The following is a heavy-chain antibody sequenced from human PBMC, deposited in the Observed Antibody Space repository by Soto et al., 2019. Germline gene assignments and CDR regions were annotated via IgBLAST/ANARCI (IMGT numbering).Heavy chain of an antibody. V-gene: IGHV4-34*01. D-gene: IGHD5-12*01. CDR1: GGSLRGYY. Sequence: QMQLQQWGAGLLKPSETLSLNCAVTGGSLRGYYWSWIRQPTGKGLEWIGEVKDGGHTNYSPSLRGRFTISPDTSNNQCSLRLNSVTAADTGVYYCARGQEGVEATHWDQGSLVTVSS. CDR3: ARGQEGVEATH. CDR2: VKDGGHT. J-gene: IGHJ4*02.